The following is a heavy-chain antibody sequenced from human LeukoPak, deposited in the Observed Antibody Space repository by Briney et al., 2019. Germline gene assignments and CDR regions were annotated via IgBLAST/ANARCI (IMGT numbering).Heavy chain of an antibody. D-gene: IGHD6-19*01. V-gene: IGHV3-21*04. CDR3: ARVGSGWYNGYYYYYMDV. Sequence: PGGSLRLSCAASGFTFSRYSMNWVRQAPGKGLEGVSSISSSSSYIYYADSVKGRFTISRDNAKNSLYLQMNSLRAEDTALYHCARVGSGWYNGYYYYYMDVWGKGTTVTVSS. J-gene: IGHJ6*03. CDR2: ISSSSSYI. CDR1: GFTFSRYS.